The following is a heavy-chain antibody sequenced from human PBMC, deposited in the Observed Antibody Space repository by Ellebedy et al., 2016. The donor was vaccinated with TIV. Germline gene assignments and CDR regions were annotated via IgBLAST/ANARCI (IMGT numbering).Heavy chain of an antibody. J-gene: IGHJ4*02. Sequence: SGPTLVKPTQTLTLTCSFSGFSLSTSGVGVGWVRQPPGKALEWLALLYWDDAQRYSPSLKSRLTITKDTSKNHVVLTMTDMDPVDTATYYCVHISTYYYGSGSYGFGDYFDYWGQGTLVTVSS. CDR1: GFSLSTSGVG. D-gene: IGHD3-10*01. CDR2: LYWDDAQ. CDR3: VHISTYYYGSGSYGFGDYFDY. V-gene: IGHV2-5*02.